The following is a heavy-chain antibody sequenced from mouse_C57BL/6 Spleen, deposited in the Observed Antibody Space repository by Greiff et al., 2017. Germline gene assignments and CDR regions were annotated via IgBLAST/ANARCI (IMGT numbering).Heavy chain of an antibody. CDR2: IYPSDSET. Sequence: VQLQQPGAELVRPGSSVKLSCKASGYTFTSYWMDWVKQRPGQGLEWIGNIYPSDSETHYNQKFKDKATLTVDKSSSTAYMQLSSLTSEDSAVYYCARYYGSIFAIDYWGQGTSVTVSS. CDR1: GYTFTSYW. D-gene: IGHD1-1*01. V-gene: IGHV1-61*01. J-gene: IGHJ4*01. CDR3: ARYYGSIFAIDY.